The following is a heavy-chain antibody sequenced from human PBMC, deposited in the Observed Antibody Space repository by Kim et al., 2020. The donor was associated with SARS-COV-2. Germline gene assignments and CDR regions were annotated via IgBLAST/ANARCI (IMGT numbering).Heavy chain of an antibody. Sequence: ASVKVSCKASGYTFTSYAMNWVRQAPGQGLEWMGWINTNTGNPTYAQGFTGRFVFSLDTSVSTAYLQISSLKAEDTAVYYCARDEDIVVVPAGLQPLDVWGQGTTVTVSS. J-gene: IGHJ6*02. D-gene: IGHD2-2*01. CDR2: INTNTGNP. CDR1: GYTFTSYA. V-gene: IGHV7-4-1*02. CDR3: ARDEDIVVVPAGLQPLDV.